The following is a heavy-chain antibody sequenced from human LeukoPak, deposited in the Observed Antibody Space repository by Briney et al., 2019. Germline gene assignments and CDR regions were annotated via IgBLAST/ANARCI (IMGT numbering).Heavy chain of an antibody. V-gene: IGHV4-59*08. D-gene: IGHD3-16*01. CDR3: ARHYDYVLYYFDY. CDR1: GGSISSYY. J-gene: IGHJ4*02. CDR2: IYYSGST. Sequence: SETLSLTCTVSGGSISSYYWSWIRQPPGKGLEWIGYIYYSGSTNYNPSLKSRVTISVDTSKNQFSLKLSSVTAADTAVYYCARHYDYVLYYFDYWGQGTLVTVSS.